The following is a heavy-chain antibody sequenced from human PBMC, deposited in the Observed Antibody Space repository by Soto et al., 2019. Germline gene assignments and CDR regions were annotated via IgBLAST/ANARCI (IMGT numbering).Heavy chain of an antibody. CDR2: IGTAGDT. V-gene: IGHV3-13*01. CDR3: ARDTMGYFDWPLDY. Sequence: GGSLRLSCAASGFTFSSYDMHWVRQATGKGLEWVSAIGTAGDTYYPGSVKGRFTISRENAKNSLYLQMNSLRAEDTAVYYCARDTMGYFDWPLDYWGQGTLVTVSS. J-gene: IGHJ4*02. CDR1: GFTFSSYD. D-gene: IGHD3-9*01.